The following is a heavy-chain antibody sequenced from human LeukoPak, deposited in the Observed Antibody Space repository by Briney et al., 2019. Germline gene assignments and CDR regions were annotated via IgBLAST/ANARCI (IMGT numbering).Heavy chain of an antibody. Sequence: GGSLRLSCAASGFIVSANYMSWVRQAPGKGLEWVSVFYSGGHTYHRDGTTYYADSVKGRFTISGDKSANTVYLQMNRLRVDDTAVYYCAHSYDFDSSGYHRPPPFWGQGTLVTVSS. CDR2: FYSGGHTYHRDGTT. J-gene: IGHJ4*02. CDR3: AHSYDFDSSGYHRPPPF. D-gene: IGHD3-22*01. V-gene: IGHV3-53*05. CDR1: GFIVSANY.